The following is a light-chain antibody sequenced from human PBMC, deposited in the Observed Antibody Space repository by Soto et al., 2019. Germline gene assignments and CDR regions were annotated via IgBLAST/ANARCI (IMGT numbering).Light chain of an antibody. J-gene: IGLJ3*02. V-gene: IGLV2-23*01. Sequence: QSALTQPASVSGSPGQSITISCTGTSSDVGSYNLVSWYQQHPGKAPKLMIYEGSKRPSGVSNRFSGSKSGNKASLTISGLQAEDEADYYCCSYAGSSTFWVFGGGTQLTVL. CDR2: EGS. CDR1: SSDVGSYNL. CDR3: CSYAGSSTFWV.